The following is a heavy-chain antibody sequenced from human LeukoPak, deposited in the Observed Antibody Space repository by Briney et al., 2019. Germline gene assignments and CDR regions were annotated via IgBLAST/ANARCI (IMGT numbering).Heavy chain of an antibody. Sequence: PGGSLRLSCAASGFTFSSYSMNWVRQAPGKGLEWVSYISNSGSTTYYADSVRGRFTISRDNAKNSLYLQMNSLRAEDTAVYYCARDGHRSSWPALNYWGQGTLVTVSS. D-gene: IGHD6-13*01. CDR2: ISNSGSTT. CDR3: ARDGHRSSWPALNY. V-gene: IGHV3-48*04. CDR1: GFTFSSYS. J-gene: IGHJ4*02.